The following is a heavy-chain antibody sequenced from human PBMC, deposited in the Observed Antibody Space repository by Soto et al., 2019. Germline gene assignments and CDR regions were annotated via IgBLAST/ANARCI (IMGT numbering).Heavy chain of an antibody. J-gene: IGHJ4*02. CDR3: AKMEGMDPWAYSFDY. Sequence: EAQVLESGGGLVQPGGSLRLSCAATGFTFSDFAMSWVRQAPGKGLEWVSRIYGGGNGPHYADSVKGRVTISRDNSKNPLYLQMNSLRAEDTAVYYCAKMEGMDPWAYSFDYWGQGTLVTVSS. CDR1: GFTFSDFA. CDR2: IYGGGNGP. V-gene: IGHV3-23*01. D-gene: IGHD2-2*03.